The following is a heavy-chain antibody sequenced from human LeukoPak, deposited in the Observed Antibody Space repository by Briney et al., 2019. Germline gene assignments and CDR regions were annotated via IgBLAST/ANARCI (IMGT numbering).Heavy chain of an antibody. CDR3: ARGGYDSSDYFNY. D-gene: IGHD3-22*01. CDR1: RFTINNAW. Sequence: GGSLRLSCAASRFTINNAWMSWVRQGPGKGLEWVTVISYDGSNKYYADSVKGRFTISRDNSKNTLYLQMNSLRAEDTAVYYCARGGYDSSDYFNYWGQGTLVTVSS. V-gene: IGHV3-30-3*01. CDR2: ISYDGSNK. J-gene: IGHJ4*02.